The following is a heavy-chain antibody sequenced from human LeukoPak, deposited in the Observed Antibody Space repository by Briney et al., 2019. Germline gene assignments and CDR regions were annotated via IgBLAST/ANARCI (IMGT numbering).Heavy chain of an antibody. CDR1: GYTFTDYY. D-gene: IGHD4-17*01. J-gene: IGHJ6*03. V-gene: IGHV1-69-2*01. Sequence: AAVKISCKVSGYTFTDYYMHWVQQAPGKGLEWMGLVDPEDGETIYAEKFQGRVTITADTSTDTAYMELSSPRSEDTAVYYSPTDPLRRTPYYSYSMDVWGKGTTVTVSS. CDR2: VDPEDGET. CDR3: PTDPLRRTPYYSYSMDV.